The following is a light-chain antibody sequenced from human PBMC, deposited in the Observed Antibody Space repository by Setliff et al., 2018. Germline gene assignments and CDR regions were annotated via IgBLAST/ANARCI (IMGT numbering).Light chain of an antibody. Sequence: QSALTQPASVSGSPGQSITISCTGTSSDVGGYNNVSWYQQHPGKAPKLMIYDVSKRPSGVSNRFSGSKSGNTASLTISGLQAEDEADYYCSSYTSSSTWVFGTGTKVTVL. CDR3: SSYTSSSTWV. CDR1: SSDVGGYNN. J-gene: IGLJ1*01. V-gene: IGLV2-14*01. CDR2: DVS.